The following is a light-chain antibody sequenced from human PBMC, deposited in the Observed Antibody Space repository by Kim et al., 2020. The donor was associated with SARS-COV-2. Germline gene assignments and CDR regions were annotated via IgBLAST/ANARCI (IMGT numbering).Light chain of an antibody. Sequence: EIVLTQSPATLSLSPGERATLSCRASQSVSSYLAWYQQKPGQAPRLLIYDASNRATGIPARFSGSGSGTDFTLTIRSLEPEDFAVYSCQQRSNWPPALTFGGATKVDIK. CDR1: QSVSSY. CDR3: QQRSNWPPALT. CDR2: DAS. J-gene: IGKJ4*01. V-gene: IGKV3-11*01.